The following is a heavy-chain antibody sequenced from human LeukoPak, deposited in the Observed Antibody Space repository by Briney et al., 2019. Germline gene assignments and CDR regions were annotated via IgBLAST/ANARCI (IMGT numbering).Heavy chain of an antibody. D-gene: IGHD1-26*01. Sequence: GGSLRLSCAASGFTFSSYAMSWVRQAPGKGLEWVSSINGDGEYTVYAASVKGRFTISRDNSKNTLILQMSSLRAEDTALYYCAQRGVQGYMDVWGKGTTVIVSS. CDR1: GFTFSSYA. V-gene: IGHV3-23*01. J-gene: IGHJ6*03. CDR3: AQRGVQGYMDV. CDR2: INGDGEYT.